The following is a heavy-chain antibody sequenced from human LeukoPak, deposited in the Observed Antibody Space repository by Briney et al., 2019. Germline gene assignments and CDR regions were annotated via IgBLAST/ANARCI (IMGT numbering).Heavy chain of an antibody. CDR2: INPSGGST. CDR3: ARAVEMATILDNWFDP. D-gene: IGHD5-24*01. Sequence: ASVKVSCKASGYTFTSYYMHWVRQAPGEGLEWMGIINPSGGSTSYAQKFQGGVTITADESTSTAYMELSSLRSEDTAVYYCARAVEMATILDNWFDPWGQGTLVTVSS. CDR1: GYTFTSYY. J-gene: IGHJ5*02. V-gene: IGHV1-46*01.